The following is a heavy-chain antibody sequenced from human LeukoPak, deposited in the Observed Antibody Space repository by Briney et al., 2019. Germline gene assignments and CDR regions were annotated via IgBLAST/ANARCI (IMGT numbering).Heavy chain of an antibody. D-gene: IGHD2-2*01. CDR1: GYSISSGYY. CDR2: IYHSGST. CDR3: ARANSCYDY. J-gene: IGHJ4*02. Sequence: SETLSLTCTVSGYSISSGYYWGWIRQPPGKGLEWIGSIYHSGSTYYNPSLKSRVTISVDTSKNQFSLKLSSVTAADTAVYCCARANSCYDYWGQGTLVTVSS. V-gene: IGHV4-38-2*02.